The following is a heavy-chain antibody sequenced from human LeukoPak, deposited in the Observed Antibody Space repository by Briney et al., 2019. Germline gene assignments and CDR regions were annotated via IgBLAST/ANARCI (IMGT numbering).Heavy chain of an antibody. Sequence: KGLDWIGEINHSGTTNYNPSLKSRVNISVDTYKNQVSLDLASVTAADTAVYYCARASSFDKTTRWNPAYFGPWGPGSLVTVAS. V-gene: IGHV4-34*01. CDR3: ARASSFDKTTRWNPAYFGP. J-gene: IGHJ5*02. CDR2: INHSGTT. D-gene: IGHD1-1*01.